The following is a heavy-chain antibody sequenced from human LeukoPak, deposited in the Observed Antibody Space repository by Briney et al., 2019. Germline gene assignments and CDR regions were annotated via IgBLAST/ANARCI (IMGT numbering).Heavy chain of an antibody. CDR2: LNSDGSTT. J-gene: IGHJ4*02. D-gene: IGHD4-17*01. Sequence: RPGGSLRLSCAASGFTFSSFWMHWVRQVPGKGLVWVSGLNSDGSTTGYADSVRGRFTISRDNAKSTLYLQMNSLRAEDTAVYYCARGGYGAHMGWGQGTLVTVSS. CDR3: ARGGYGAHMG. CDR1: GFTFSSFW. V-gene: IGHV3-74*01.